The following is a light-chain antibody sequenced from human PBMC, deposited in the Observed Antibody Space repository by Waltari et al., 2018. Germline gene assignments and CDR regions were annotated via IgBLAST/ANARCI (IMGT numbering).Light chain of an antibody. J-gene: IGLJ2*01. CDR2: DDI. CDR1: YSNLGASSH. CDR3: QSYDSSLGGSV. V-gene: IGLV1-40*01. Sequence: QSVLTQPPSVSGAPGQRVTISCTGSYSNLGASSHVHWYQPLPGTAPKLLIYDDINRPSGVPDRFSGSKSGTSASLAITGLQSEDEADYYCQSYDSSLGGSVFGGGTRLTVL.